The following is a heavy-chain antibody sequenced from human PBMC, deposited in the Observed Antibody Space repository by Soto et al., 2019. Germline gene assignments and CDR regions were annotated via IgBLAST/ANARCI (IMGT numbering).Heavy chain of an antibody. V-gene: IGHV4-59*01. J-gene: IGHJ4*02. CDR2: VYYSGST. D-gene: IGHD5-12*01. Sequence: SETLSLTCTLSGGSISGYYWSWIRQPPGKRLEWIGYVYYSGSTKYNPSLESRVTISVDMSNNQFSLMLTSVTAADTAVYYCAKYRRTDAEGYRLDFWGQGTLVTVSS. CDR1: GGSISGYY. CDR3: AKYRRTDAEGYRLDF.